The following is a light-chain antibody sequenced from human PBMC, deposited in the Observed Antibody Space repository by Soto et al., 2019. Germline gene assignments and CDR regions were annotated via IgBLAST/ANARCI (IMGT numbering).Light chain of an antibody. CDR2: ANT. CDR3: QSYDDSLGGHVI. J-gene: IGLJ2*01. Sequence: QLVLTQPPSVSGAPGQRVTISCTGSSSYIGAGYDVHWYQQLPGTAPKLLIYANTNRPSGVPDRFSGSKSGTSASLAITGLQAEHEADYYCQSYDDSLGGHVIFGGGTKVTVL. V-gene: IGLV1-40*01. CDR1: SSYIGAGYD.